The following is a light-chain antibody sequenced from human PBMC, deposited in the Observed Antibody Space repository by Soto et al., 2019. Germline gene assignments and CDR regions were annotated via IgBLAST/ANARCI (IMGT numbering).Light chain of an antibody. CDR2: DAS. V-gene: IGKV3-11*01. Sequence: EIVLTQSPATLSLSPGERATLSCRASQSVSSYLAWYQQKPGQAPRLLIYDASNRATGIPARLSGSGSGTDFTLTISSLGPEDFAVYYCQQRSNWPPEFTFGPGTKV. J-gene: IGKJ3*01. CDR3: QQRSNWPPEFT. CDR1: QSVSSY.